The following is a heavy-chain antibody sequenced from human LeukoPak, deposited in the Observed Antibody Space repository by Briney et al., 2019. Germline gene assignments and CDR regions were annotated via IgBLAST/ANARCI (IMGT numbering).Heavy chain of an antibody. CDR1: GGSISSYY. V-gene: IGHV4-59*01. Sequence: PSETLSLTCTVSGGSISSYYWSWIRQPPGKGLEWIGYIYYSGSTHYNPSLKSRVTISVDTSKNQFSLKLTSVTAADTAVYYCASGSAVAAAGAYWGQGTLVTVSS. J-gene: IGHJ4*02. D-gene: IGHD6-13*01. CDR2: IYYSGST. CDR3: ASGSAVAAAGAY.